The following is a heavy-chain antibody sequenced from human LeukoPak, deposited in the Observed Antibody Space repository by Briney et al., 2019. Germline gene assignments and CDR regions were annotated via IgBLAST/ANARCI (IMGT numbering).Heavy chain of an antibody. D-gene: IGHD3-22*01. Sequence: SVKVSCKASGGTSSSYAISWVRQAPGQGLEWMGGIIPIFGTANYAQKFQGRVMITADESTSTAYMELSSLRSEDTAVYYCARDPTHYYDSSGYSYGMDVWGQGTTVTVSS. CDR1: GGTSSSYA. CDR2: IIPIFGTA. J-gene: IGHJ6*02. CDR3: ARDPTHYYDSSGYSYGMDV. V-gene: IGHV1-69*13.